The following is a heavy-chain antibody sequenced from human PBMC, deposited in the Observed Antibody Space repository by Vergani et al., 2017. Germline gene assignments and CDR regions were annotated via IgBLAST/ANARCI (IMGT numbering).Heavy chain of an antibody. V-gene: IGHV3-74*01. J-gene: IGHJ4*02. D-gene: IGHD3-16*01. Sequence: EVQLVESGGGLVQPGGSLRLSCAASGFTFSSYWMYWVRQAPGKGLVWVSRINSDGSSTSYADSVKGRFTISRDNAKNTLYLQMNSLRAEDTAVYYCARGRDYIWGREALTYWGQGTLVTVSS. CDR3: ARGRDYIWGREALTY. CDR2: INSDGSST. CDR1: GFTFSSYW.